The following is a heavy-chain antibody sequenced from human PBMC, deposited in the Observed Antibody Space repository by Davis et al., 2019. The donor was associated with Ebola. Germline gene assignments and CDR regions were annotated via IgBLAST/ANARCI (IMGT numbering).Heavy chain of an antibody. Sequence: ASVKVSCKASGYTFTDYYTHWVRQAPGQGLEWMGWINPNSGGTNYAQKFQGRVTMTRDTSISKVYMELSRLRSDDTAVYYCARDDVSTSCPDYWGQGTLVTVSS. CDR1: GYTFTDYY. D-gene: IGHD2-2*01. J-gene: IGHJ4*02. CDR2: INPNSGGT. V-gene: IGHV1-2*02. CDR3: ARDDVSTSCPDY.